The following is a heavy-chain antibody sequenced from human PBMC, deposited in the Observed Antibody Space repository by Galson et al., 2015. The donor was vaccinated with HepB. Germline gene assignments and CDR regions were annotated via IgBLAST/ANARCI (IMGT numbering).Heavy chain of an antibody. CDR2: MNPNSGNT. Sequence: SVKVSCKASGYTFTGFYIHWVRQATGQGLEWMGWMNPNSGNTGYAQKFQGRVTMTRNTAISTAYMELSSLRSEDTAVYYCATDASSNNAQIAVAGALDYWGQGTLVTVSS. V-gene: IGHV1-8*02. CDR3: ATDASSNNAQIAVAGALDY. J-gene: IGHJ4*02. CDR1: GYTFTGFY. D-gene: IGHD6-19*01.